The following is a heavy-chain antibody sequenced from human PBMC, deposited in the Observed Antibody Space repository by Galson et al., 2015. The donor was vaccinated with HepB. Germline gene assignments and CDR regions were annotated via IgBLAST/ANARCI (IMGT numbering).Heavy chain of an antibody. D-gene: IGHD3-22*01. CDR2: ISGSGAST. J-gene: IGHJ4*02. CDR1: GFTFSSYA. Sequence: SLRLSCAASGFTFSSYAMSWVRQAPGKGLEWVSAISGSGASTYYADSVKGRFTISRDNSKNTLYLQMNSLRAEDTAVYYCAKDLQVVVALCGFDYWGQGTLVTVSS. CDR3: AKDLQVVVALCGFDY. V-gene: IGHV3-23*01.